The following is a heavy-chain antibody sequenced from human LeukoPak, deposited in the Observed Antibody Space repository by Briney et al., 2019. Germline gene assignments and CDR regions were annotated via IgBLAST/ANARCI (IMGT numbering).Heavy chain of an antibody. V-gene: IGHV4-59*08. CDR1: GGSFSSYY. CDR2: IYYSGST. D-gene: IGHD5-18*01. Sequence: SETLSLTCTVSGGSFSSYYFSWIRQPPGKGLEWIGYIYYSGSTNYNPSLKSRVTISGDTSKNQFSLKLTSVTAADTAVYFCARTSMTQLWSPFDSWGQGTLLTVSS. CDR3: ARTSMTQLWSPFDS. J-gene: IGHJ4*02.